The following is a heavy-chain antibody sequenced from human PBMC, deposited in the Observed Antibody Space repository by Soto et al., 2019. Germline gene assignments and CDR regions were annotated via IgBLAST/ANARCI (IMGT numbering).Heavy chain of an antibody. CDR1: GFTFSSYD. D-gene: IGHD3-10*01. J-gene: IGHJ5*02. CDR2: ISSSSSYI. Sequence: PGGSLRLSCAASGFTFSSYDMHWVRQATGKGLEWVSSISSSSSYIYYADSVKGRFTISRDNAKNSLYLQMNSLRAEDTAVYYCARGQGGLNYYGSTAYNWFDPWGQGTLVTVSS. CDR3: ARGQGGLNYYGSTAYNWFDP. V-gene: IGHV3-21*01.